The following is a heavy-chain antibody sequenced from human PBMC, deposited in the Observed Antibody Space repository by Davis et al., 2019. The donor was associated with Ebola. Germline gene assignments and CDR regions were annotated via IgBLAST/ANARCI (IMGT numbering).Heavy chain of an antibody. V-gene: IGHV6-1*01. CDR1: GDSVSSNSAA. J-gene: IGHJ6*02. Sequence: MPSETLSLTCAISGDSVSSNSAAWNWIRQSPSRGLEWLGRTYYRFTWYNEYAVSVKSRITINPDTSKNQFSLQLNSVTPEDTAVYYCAREYYYYYGMDVWGQGTTVTVSS. CDR2: TYYRFTWYN. CDR3: AREYYYYYGMDV.